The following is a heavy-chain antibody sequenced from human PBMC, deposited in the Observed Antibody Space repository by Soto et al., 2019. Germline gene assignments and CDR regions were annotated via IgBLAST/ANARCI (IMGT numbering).Heavy chain of an antibody. Sequence: EVQLVESGGGLVKPGGSLRLSCAASGFTFSICSMNWVRQAPGQGLEWVSSISSDSGYIYYADSVKGRFTISRDNAKNSLSLQMNSLRAEDTAVYYCAREIVRGLVDSWGQGTLVTVSS. CDR3: AREIVRGLVDS. CDR2: ISSDSGYI. V-gene: IGHV3-21*01. J-gene: IGHJ4*02. CDR1: GFTFSICS. D-gene: IGHD2-15*01.